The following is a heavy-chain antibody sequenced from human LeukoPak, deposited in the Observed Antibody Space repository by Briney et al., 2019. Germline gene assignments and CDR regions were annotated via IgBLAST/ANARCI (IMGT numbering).Heavy chain of an antibody. V-gene: IGHV5-51*01. CDR1: GYSFTTYW. CDR2: IYPGDSDT. CDR3: ARQKGMAGGWDYFDY. J-gene: IGHJ4*02. D-gene: IGHD5-24*01. Sequence: GESLKISCKGSGYSFTTYWIGWVRQMPGKGLEWMGVIYPGDSDTRYSPSFQGQVTISADKSISTAYLQWSSLEASDTAMYYCARQKGMAGGWDYFDYWGQGTLVTVSS.